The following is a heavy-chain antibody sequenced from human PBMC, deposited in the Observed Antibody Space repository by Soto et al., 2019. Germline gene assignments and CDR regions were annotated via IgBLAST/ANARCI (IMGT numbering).Heavy chain of an antibody. CDR2: VSHDGRNT. CDR1: GFTFSDYA. V-gene: IGHV3-30*18. J-gene: IGHJ4*02. D-gene: IGHD6-19*01. CDR3: AKGGRQWLVTSDFNY. Sequence: VQLVESGGGVVQPGRSLRLSCAASGFTFSDYAMHWVRQDPGKGLEWVAVVSHDGRNTHYADSVKGRFTISRDSSKNTVSLEETSLRAEDTAVYYCAKGGRQWLVTSDFNYWGQGALVTVSS.